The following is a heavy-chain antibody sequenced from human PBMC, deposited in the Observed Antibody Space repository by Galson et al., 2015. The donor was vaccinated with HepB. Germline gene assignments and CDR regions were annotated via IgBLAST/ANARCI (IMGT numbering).Heavy chain of an antibody. V-gene: IGHV4-59*01. Sequence: DTLSLTCTVSGGSISSYYWSWIRQPPGKGLEWIGYIYYSGSTNYNPSLKSRVTISVDTSKNQFSLKLSSVTAADTAVYYCARESGSYSNAFDIWGQGTMVTVSS. CDR2: IYYSGST. CDR3: ARESGSYSNAFDI. D-gene: IGHD1-26*01. J-gene: IGHJ3*02. CDR1: GGSISSYY.